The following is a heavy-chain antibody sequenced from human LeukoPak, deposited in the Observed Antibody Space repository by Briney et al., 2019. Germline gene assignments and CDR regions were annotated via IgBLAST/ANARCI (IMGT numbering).Heavy chain of an antibody. D-gene: IGHD2-2*01. Sequence: SVNVSCKASGGTFSRYAISWVRQAPGQGLEWMGRIIPIFGTTNYAQKFQGRVTITADEPTNTVYMELSSLRSEDTAVYYCARGFVVVPAAMNYWGQGTLVTVSS. CDR2: IIPIFGTT. CDR1: GGTFSRYA. V-gene: IGHV1-69*13. J-gene: IGHJ4*02. CDR3: ARGFVVVPAAMNY.